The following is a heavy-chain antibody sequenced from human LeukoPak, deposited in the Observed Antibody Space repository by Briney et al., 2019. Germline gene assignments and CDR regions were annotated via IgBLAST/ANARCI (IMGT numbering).Heavy chain of an antibody. CDR2: IYTSGST. Sequence: SETLSLTCTVSGGSISSYYWSWIRQPAGKGLEWIGRIYTSGSTNHNPSLKSRVPISVDTSKNQFSLKLSSVTAADTAVYYCARDNGVRGFDYWGQGTLVTVFS. D-gene: IGHD2-8*01. J-gene: IGHJ4*02. CDR1: GGSISSYY. V-gene: IGHV4-4*07. CDR3: ARDNGVRGFDY.